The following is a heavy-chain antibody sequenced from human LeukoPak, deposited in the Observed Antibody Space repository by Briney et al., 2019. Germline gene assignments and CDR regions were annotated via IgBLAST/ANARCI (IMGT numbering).Heavy chain of an antibody. D-gene: IGHD1-26*01. V-gene: IGHV3-23*01. Sequence: GGSLRRSCAASGFTFGNYAMSWVRQAPGKGLEWVSVISGSGGSTYYADAVKGRFTISRDNSKNTLYLQMNSLRAEDTAVYYCAKDRSGTYYVDYWGQGTLVTVSS. CDR3: AKDRSGTYYVDY. J-gene: IGHJ4*02. CDR2: ISGSGGST. CDR1: GFTFGNYA.